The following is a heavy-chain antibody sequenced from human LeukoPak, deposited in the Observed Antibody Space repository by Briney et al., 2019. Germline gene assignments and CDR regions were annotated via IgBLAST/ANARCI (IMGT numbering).Heavy chain of an antibody. Sequence: GESLKISCKGSGYSFTSYWIGWVRQMPGKGLDWMGIIYPGDSDTRYSPSFQGQVTISADKSIDTAYLQWSSLKASDTAMYYCARYASNTYAPFDYWGQGALVTVSS. CDR3: ARYASNTYAPFDY. V-gene: IGHV5-51*01. CDR2: IYPGDSDT. J-gene: IGHJ4*02. D-gene: IGHD2-2*01. CDR1: GYSFTSYW.